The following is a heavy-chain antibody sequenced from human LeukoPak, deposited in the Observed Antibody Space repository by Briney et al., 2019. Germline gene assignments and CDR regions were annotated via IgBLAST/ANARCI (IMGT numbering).Heavy chain of an antibody. CDR3: ARGNSSSWPLDY. Sequence: PSETLSLTCTVSGGSISSPSYYWSWIRQPAGKGLEWIGRVYTSGSTNYNPSLKSRLTMSVDTSESQFSLSLNSVTAADTAVYYCARGNSSSWPLDYWGQGILVTVSS. V-gene: IGHV4-61*02. CDR2: VYTSGST. CDR1: GGSISSPSYY. J-gene: IGHJ4*02. D-gene: IGHD6-19*01.